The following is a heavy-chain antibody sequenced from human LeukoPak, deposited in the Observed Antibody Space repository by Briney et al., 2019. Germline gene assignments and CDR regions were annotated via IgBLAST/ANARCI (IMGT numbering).Heavy chain of an antibody. D-gene: IGHD3-3*01. Sequence: ASVKVSCKVSGYTLTELSMHWVRQAPGKGLEWMGGFDPEDGETIYAQKFQGRVTMTEDTSTDTAYMELSSLRAEDTAVYYCARAGSGRFLEWLLEAFDIWGQGTMVTVSS. CDR3: ARAGSGRFLEWLLEAFDI. V-gene: IGHV1-24*01. J-gene: IGHJ3*02. CDR1: GYTLTELS. CDR2: FDPEDGET.